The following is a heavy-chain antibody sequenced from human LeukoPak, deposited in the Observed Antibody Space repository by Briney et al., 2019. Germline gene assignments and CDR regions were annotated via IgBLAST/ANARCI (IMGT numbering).Heavy chain of an antibody. Sequence: GASVKVSCKASGYTFTGYYMHWVRQAPGQGLEWMGWINPNSGGTNYAQKFQGWVTMTRDTSISTAYMELSSLRSEDTAVYYCASVYNYGMDVWGQGTTVIVSS. CDR3: ASVYNYGMDV. V-gene: IGHV1-2*04. CDR1: GYTFTGYY. J-gene: IGHJ6*02. CDR2: INPNSGGT.